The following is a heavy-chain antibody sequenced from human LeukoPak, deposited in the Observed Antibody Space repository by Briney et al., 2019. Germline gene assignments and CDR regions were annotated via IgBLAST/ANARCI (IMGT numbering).Heavy chain of an antibody. CDR1: GGSFSGYY. CDR3: ARTITEFDY. Sequence: PLETLSLTCAVYGGSFSGYYWSWIRQPPGKGLEWIGEINHSGSTNYNPSLKSRVTISVDTSKNQFSLKLSSVTAADTAVYYCARTITEFDYWGQGTLVTVSS. V-gene: IGHV4-34*01. J-gene: IGHJ4*02. D-gene: IGHD1-20*01. CDR2: INHSGST.